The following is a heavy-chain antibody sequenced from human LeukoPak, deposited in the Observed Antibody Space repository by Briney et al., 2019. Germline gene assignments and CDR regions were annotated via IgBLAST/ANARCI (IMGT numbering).Heavy chain of an antibody. D-gene: IGHD4-23*01. CDR3: ARDLGLYDSGGNIDY. Sequence: GGSLRLSCAASGFTFSSYSMHWIRQAPGKGLEWVSYISGSSRTMYYVDSVKGRFTISRDNAKNSLYLQMNSLRAGDTAVYYCARDLGLYDSGGNIDYWGQGTLVTVSS. CDR2: ISGSSRTM. CDR1: GFTFSSYS. J-gene: IGHJ4*02. V-gene: IGHV3-48*04.